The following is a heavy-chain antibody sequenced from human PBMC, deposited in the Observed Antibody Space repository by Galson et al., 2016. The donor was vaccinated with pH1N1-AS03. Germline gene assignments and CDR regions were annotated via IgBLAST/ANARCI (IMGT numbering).Heavy chain of an antibody. D-gene: IGHD2-15*01. Sequence: SLRLSCAASGFTFSIYAMTWVRQTPGKGLEWVSSIGGTSDTTYYADSVKGRFTISRDNSKNTVYLQMSSLRAEDTAVYFCARDPSGSEWWDMRGGWYFDLWGRGTLVTVSS. CDR1: GFTFSIYA. V-gene: IGHV3-23*01. CDR2: IGGTSDTT. CDR3: ARDPSGSEWWDMRGGWYFDL. J-gene: IGHJ2*01.